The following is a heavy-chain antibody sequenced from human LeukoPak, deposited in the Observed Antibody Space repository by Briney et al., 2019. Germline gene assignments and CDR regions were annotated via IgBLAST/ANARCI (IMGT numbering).Heavy chain of an antibody. CDR3: ARADIVVVPDARFDP. J-gene: IGHJ5*02. Sequence: GASVKVSCKASGYTFTGYYMHWVRQAPGQGLEWMGWINPNSGGTNYAQKFQGRVTMTRDTSISTAYMELSRLRSDDTAVYSCARADIVVVPDARFDPWGQGPLVTVSS. CDR2: INPNSGGT. V-gene: IGHV1-2*02. CDR1: GYTFTGYY. D-gene: IGHD2-2*01.